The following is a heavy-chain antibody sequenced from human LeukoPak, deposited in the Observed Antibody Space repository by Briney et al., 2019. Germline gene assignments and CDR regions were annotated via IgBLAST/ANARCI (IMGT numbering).Heavy chain of an antibody. Sequence: GGSLRLSCAASGFTFSSYSMNWVRKAPGKGLEWVSYISSSRSTIYYADSVKGRFTISRDNAKNSLYLQMNSLRAEDTAVYYCARDRNSDFWSGYYTNYFDYWGQGTEVTVSS. D-gene: IGHD3-3*01. J-gene: IGHJ4*02. CDR1: GFTFSSYS. CDR3: ARDRNSDFWSGYYTNYFDY. V-gene: IGHV3-48*04. CDR2: ISSSRSTI.